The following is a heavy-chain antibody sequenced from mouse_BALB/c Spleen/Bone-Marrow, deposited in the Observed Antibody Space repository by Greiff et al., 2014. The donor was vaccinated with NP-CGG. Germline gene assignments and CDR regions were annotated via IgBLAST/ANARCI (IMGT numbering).Heavy chain of an antibody. Sequence: QVQLQQSGAELMKPGASVKISCKATGYTFSSYWIEWVKQRPGHGLEWIGEILPGSGGTNYNEKFKGKATFTADTSSNTAYMQLSSLTSEDSAVYYCARRGISWFAYWGQGTLVTVSA. J-gene: IGHJ3*01. CDR1: GYTFSSYW. CDR3: ARRGISWFAY. CDR2: ILPGSGGT. V-gene: IGHV1-9*01.